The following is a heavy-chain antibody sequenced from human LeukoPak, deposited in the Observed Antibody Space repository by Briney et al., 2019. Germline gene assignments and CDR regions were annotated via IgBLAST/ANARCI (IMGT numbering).Heavy chain of an antibody. V-gene: IGHV3-9*01. CDR2: ISWNSGTI. CDR3: AKADPKYYSDSSGYFLPFDS. Sequence: GRSLRLSCAASGFTFDDYAMHWVRQAPGKGLEWVSGISWNSGTIGYADSVKGRFTISRDNAKNSLYLQMNSLRAEDTALYYCAKADPKYYSDSSGYFLPFDSWGQGTLVTVSS. CDR1: GFTFDDYA. J-gene: IGHJ4*02. D-gene: IGHD3-22*01.